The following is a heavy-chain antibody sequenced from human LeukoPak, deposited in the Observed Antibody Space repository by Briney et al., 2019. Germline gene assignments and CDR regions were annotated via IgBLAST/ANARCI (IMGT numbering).Heavy chain of an antibody. J-gene: IGHJ4*02. CDR1: GFTFSSYA. Sequence: HTGGSLRLSCAASGFTFSSYAMSWVRQAPGKGLEWVSGISGSGSSTNYADSVKGRLTISRDNSKKTLYLQMNSLRAEDTAIYYCAKAQRPPILYYFDYWGQGTLVTVSS. V-gene: IGHV3-23*01. CDR3: AKAQRPPILYYFDY. D-gene: IGHD6-25*01. CDR2: ISGSGSST.